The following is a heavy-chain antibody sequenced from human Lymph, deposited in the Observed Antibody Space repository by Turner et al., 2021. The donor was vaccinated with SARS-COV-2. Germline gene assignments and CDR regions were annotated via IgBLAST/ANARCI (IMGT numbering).Heavy chain of an antibody. D-gene: IGHD2-15*01. J-gene: IGHJ4*02. CDR3: ARDGGGNFNY. V-gene: IGHV3-30-3*01. CDR2: ISYDGSNK. Sequence: QVQRVESGGGVVQPGRSLRLSCAASGFTFSSYAMHWGRQAPGKGLEWVALISYDGSNKYYADSVKGRFTISRDNSKNTLYLQMNSLRAEDSSVYYCARDGGGNFNYWGQGTLVTVSS. CDR1: GFTFSSYA.